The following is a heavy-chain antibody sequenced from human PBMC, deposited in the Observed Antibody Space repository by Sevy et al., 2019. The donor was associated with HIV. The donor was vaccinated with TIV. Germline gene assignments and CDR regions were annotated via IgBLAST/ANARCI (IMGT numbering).Heavy chain of an antibody. CDR3: ALGYGSPTC. CDR2: ISAYGSNT. Sequence: GGSLRLSCAASGFSFSTDAMTWVRQGPGKGLEWVSAISAYGSNTYCADSVKVRFSISIDNSQNILYIQLNSLSAAATAIYSCALGYGSPTCWGQGALVTVSS. CDR1: GFSFSTDA. V-gene: IGHV3-23*01. J-gene: IGHJ4*02. D-gene: IGHD3-10*01.